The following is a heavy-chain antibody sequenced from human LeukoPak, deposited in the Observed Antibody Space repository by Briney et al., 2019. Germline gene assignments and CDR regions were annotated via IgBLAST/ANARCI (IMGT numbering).Heavy chain of an antibody. Sequence: GRSLRLSCAASGFTFDDYAMQWVRQAPGKGLEWVSGINWNSGSIGYADSVKGRFTISRDNSKNTLYLQMNSLRAEDTAVYYCAKEATSYYYDSSGYSNFDYWGQGTLVTVSS. D-gene: IGHD3-22*01. CDR1: GFTFDDYA. CDR2: INWNSGSI. J-gene: IGHJ4*02. CDR3: AKEATSYYYDSSGYSNFDY. V-gene: IGHV3-9*01.